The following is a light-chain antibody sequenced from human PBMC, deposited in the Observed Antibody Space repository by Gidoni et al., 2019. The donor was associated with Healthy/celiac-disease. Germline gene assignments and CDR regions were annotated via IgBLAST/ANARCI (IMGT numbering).Light chain of an antibody. Sequence: SAPTQPAAVSGSPGQSITISCTGTSSDVGSYNLIPWYQQHPGKAPEPMIYEGSKRPSGVSNRFSGSKSGNTASLTISGLQAEDEADYYCCSYAGSGVVFGGGTKLTVL. V-gene: IGLV2-23*01. CDR2: EGS. J-gene: IGLJ3*02. CDR1: SSDVGSYNL. CDR3: CSYAGSGVV.